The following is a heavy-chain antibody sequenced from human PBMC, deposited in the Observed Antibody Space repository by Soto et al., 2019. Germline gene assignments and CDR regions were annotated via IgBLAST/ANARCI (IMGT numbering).Heavy chain of an antibody. CDR3: ATRGSHGGGYPGLYYYYYGMHV. V-gene: IGHV1-24*01. Sequence: QVQLVQSGAEVKKPGASVKVSCKVSGYTLTELSMHWVRQAPGKGLEWMGGFDPEDGETIYAQKFQGRVTMTEDTSTDTAYMELSSRRSEDTAVYYCATRGSHGGGYPGLYYYYYGMHVCGQGPTVTVSS. CDR2: FDPEDGET. J-gene: IGHJ6*02. D-gene: IGHD6-19*01. CDR1: GYTLTELS.